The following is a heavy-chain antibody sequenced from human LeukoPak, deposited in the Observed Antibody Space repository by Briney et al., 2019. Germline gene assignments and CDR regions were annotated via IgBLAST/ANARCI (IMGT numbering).Heavy chain of an antibody. Sequence: SETLSLTCTVFGGSIGSYYWSWIRQPAGKGLEWIGRVYTSGSTHYNPSLKSRVTMSVDTSKNQFSLKLSSVTAADTAVYYCARGPPSGATRFDYWGQGTLVTVSS. J-gene: IGHJ4*02. CDR2: VYTSGST. CDR3: ARGPPSGATRFDY. V-gene: IGHV4-4*07. CDR1: GGSIGSYY. D-gene: IGHD1-26*01.